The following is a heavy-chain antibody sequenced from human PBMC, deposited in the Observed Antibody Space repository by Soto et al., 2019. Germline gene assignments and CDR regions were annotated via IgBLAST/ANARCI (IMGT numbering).Heavy chain of an antibody. V-gene: IGHV3-15*07. CDR1: GFTFSNAW. Sequence: PGGSLRLSCVASGFTFSNAWMNGVRQAPGKGLEWVGRIKSKPDGGTTDYAAPVKGRFTISRDDSKNTLYLQMNSLKTEDTAVYYCTTDPGYYDSSGYYQFDYWGQGTLVTVSS. CDR3: TTDPGYYDSSGYYQFDY. J-gene: IGHJ4*02. CDR2: IKSKPDGGTT. D-gene: IGHD3-22*01.